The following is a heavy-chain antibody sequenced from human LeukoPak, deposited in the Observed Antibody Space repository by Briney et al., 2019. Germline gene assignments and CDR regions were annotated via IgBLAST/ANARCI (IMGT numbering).Heavy chain of an antibody. V-gene: IGHV1-69*04. CDR2: IIPILGIA. CDR1: GGTFSSYA. D-gene: IGHD3-22*01. CDR3: ARNSGYYYDSSGYYYAY. Sequence: SVKVSCKASGGTFSSYAISWVRQAPGQGLEWMGRIIPILGIANYAQKFQGRVTITADKSTSTAYMELSSLRSEDTAVYYCARNSGYYYDSSGYYYAYWGQGTLVTVSS. J-gene: IGHJ4*02.